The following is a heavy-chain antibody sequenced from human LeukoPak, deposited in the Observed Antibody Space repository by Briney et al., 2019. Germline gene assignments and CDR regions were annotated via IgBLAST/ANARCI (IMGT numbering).Heavy chain of an antibody. CDR2: IRGIDGST. J-gene: IGHJ5*02. V-gene: IGHV3-23*01. CDR1: GFTFRIYA. CDR3: AKGSGINHYHWIDP. D-gene: IGHD1-14*01. Sequence: GGSLRLSCAASGFTFRIYAMNWVRQAPGKGLEWVSSIRGIDGSTYYADSVKGRFTISRDNSKNTLYLQMDSLRAEDTALYYCAKGSGINHYHWIDPWGQGTLVTVSS.